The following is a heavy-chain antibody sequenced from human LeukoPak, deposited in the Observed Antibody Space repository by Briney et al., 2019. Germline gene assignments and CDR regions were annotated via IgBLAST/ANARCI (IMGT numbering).Heavy chain of an antibody. D-gene: IGHD6-13*01. CDR3: ARDAGSSWYPFDY. Sequence: PLSLTCTVSGGSISSGSYYWSWIRQPAGKGLEWIGRIYTSGSTNYNPSLKSRVTISVDTSKNQFSLKLSSVTAADTAVYYCARDAGSSWYPFDYWGQGTLVTVSS. CDR2: IYTSGST. J-gene: IGHJ4*02. V-gene: IGHV4-61*02. CDR1: GGSISSGSYY.